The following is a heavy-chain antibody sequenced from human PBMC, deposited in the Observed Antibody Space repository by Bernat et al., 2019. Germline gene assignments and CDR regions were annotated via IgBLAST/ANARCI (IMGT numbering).Heavy chain of an antibody. CDR3: ARDHAEGDTVTTSDWYFDL. V-gene: IGHV1-46*01. CDR1: GYTFTSYY. CDR2: INPSGGST. D-gene: IGHD4-17*01. J-gene: IGHJ2*01. Sequence: QVQLVQSGAEVKKPGASVKVSCKASGYTFTSYYMHWVRQAPGQGLEWMGIINPSGGSTSYAQKFQGRVTMTRDTSTSTVYMELSSLRSEDTAVYYCARDHAEGDTVTTSDWYFDLWGRGTLVTVSS.